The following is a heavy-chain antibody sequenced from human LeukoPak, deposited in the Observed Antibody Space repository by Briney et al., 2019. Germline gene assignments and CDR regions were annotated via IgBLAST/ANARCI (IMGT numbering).Heavy chain of an antibody. CDR1: GFTFSTYV. D-gene: IGHD6-19*01. Sequence: GGSLRLSCAASGFTFSTYVMTWVRQAPGKGLEWVSTIRRDGTTTYYADPVKGRFSISRDSSKNTLYLQMNSLRGEDTAVYYCAKDRIAVAGTDFDYWGQGTLVTVSS. CDR3: AKDRIAVAGTDFDY. CDR2: IRRDGTTT. J-gene: IGHJ4*02. V-gene: IGHV3-23*01.